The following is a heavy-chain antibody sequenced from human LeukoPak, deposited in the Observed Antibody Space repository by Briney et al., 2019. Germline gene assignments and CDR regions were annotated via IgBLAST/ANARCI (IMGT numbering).Heavy chain of an antibody. CDR1: GYSISSGYY. CDR2: IYHSGST. V-gene: IGHV4-38-2*01. J-gene: IGHJ1*01. CDR3: AVGYCSSTSCYREYFQH. Sequence: SETLSLTCAVSGYSISSGYYWGWIRQPPGKGLEWIGTIYHSGSTYYNPSLKSRVTISVDTSKNHFSLKLSSVTAADTAVYYCAVGYCSSTSCYREYFQHWGQGTLVTVSS. D-gene: IGHD2-2*02.